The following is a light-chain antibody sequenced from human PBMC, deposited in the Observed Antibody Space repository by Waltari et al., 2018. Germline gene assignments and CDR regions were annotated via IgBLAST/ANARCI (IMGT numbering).Light chain of an antibody. CDR3: MQALQTPFT. J-gene: IGKJ3*01. Sequence: IVMTQTPLSLPVTPGEPASISCRSSQSLLHSNGNTYLYWYLQKPGQPPRLLIYRVSNRFSGVPDRFSGSGSGTDFTLKISRVEAEDVGVYYCMQALQTPFTFGPGTKLDIK. V-gene: IGKV2-29*02. CDR2: RVS. CDR1: QSLLHSNGNTY.